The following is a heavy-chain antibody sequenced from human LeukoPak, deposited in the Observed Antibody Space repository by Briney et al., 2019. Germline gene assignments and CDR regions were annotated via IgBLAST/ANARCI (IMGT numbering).Heavy chain of an antibody. CDR3: ARGPAYYDILTSAPFDY. CDR2: ISSSSSTI. V-gene: IGHV3-48*01. J-gene: IGHJ4*02. D-gene: IGHD3-9*01. Sequence: GGSLRLSCAASGFTFSSYSMNWVRQAPGKGLEWVSYISSSSSTIYYADSVKGRFTISRDNAKNSLYLQMNSLRAEDTAVYYCARGPAYYDILTSAPFDYWGQGTLVTVSS. CDR1: GFTFSSYS.